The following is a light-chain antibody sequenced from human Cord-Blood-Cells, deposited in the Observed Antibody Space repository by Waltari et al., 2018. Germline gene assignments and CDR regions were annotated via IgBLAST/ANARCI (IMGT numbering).Light chain of an antibody. Sequence: QSALTQPASVSGSPGQSITISCTGTSSDVGGYNYVSWYQQHPGKAPKLMIYDVSHRPSGFSNRFSGSKSGNTASLTISGLQAEYEADYYCSSYTSSSTLVVFGTATKVTVL. CDR3: SSYTSSSTLVV. CDR1: SSDVGGYNY. V-gene: IGLV2-14*01. J-gene: IGLJ1*01. CDR2: DVS.